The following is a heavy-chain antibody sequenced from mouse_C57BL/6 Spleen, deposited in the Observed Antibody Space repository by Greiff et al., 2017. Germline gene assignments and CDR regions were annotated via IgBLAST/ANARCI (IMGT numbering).Heavy chain of an antibody. CDR1: GYTFTSYW. V-gene: IGHV1-53*01. CDR3: ARAYYSNFEEVGYCDY. CDR2: INPSNGGT. J-gene: IGHJ2*01. Sequence: QVHVKQPGTELVKPGASVKLSCKASGYTFTSYWMHWVKQRPGQGLEWIGNINPSNGGTNYNEKFKSKATLPVDKSSSTAYMQLSSLTSEDSAVYYCARAYYSNFEEVGYCDYWGQGTTLTVSS. D-gene: IGHD2-5*01.